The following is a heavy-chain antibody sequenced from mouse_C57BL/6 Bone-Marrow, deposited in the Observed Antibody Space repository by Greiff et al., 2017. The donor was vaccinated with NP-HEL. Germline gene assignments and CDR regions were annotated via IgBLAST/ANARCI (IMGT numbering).Heavy chain of an antibody. V-gene: IGHV1-15*01. CDR3: TRRDGSPFAY. CDR1: GYTFTDYE. D-gene: IGHD2-3*01. Sequence: QVQLQQSGAELVRPGASVTLSCKASGYTFTDYEMHWVKQTPVHGLEWIGAIDPETGGTAYNQKFKGKAILTADKSSSTAYMELRSLTSEDSAVYYCTRRDGSPFAYWGQGTLVTVSA. CDR2: IDPETGGT. J-gene: IGHJ3*01.